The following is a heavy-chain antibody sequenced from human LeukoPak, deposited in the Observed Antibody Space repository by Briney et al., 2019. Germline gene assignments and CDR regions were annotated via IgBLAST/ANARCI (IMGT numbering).Heavy chain of an antibody. Sequence: SETLSLTCTVFGGSISSYYWSWIRQPPGKGLEWIGYIYYSGSTNYNPSLKSRVTISVDTSKNQFSLKLSSVTAADTAVYYCARDVANCGGDCYLAGDAFDIWGQGTMVTVSS. CDR3: ARDVANCGGDCYLAGDAFDI. V-gene: IGHV4-59*01. CDR1: GGSISSYY. CDR2: IYYSGST. J-gene: IGHJ3*02. D-gene: IGHD2-21*02.